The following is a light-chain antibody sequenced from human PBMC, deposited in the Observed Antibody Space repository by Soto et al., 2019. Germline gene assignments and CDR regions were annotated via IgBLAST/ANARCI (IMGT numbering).Light chain of an antibody. Sequence: QSVLTQPPSLSAAPGQQATISCSGSSSNIGSNFVSWYQQLPGTAPKLLIYENDKRPSGIPDRFSGSKSGTSATLGITGLQTGDEADYYCGTWDSSLSTFVFGTGTKVTVL. CDR2: END. J-gene: IGLJ1*01. CDR3: GTWDSSLSTFV. V-gene: IGLV1-51*02. CDR1: SSNIGSNF.